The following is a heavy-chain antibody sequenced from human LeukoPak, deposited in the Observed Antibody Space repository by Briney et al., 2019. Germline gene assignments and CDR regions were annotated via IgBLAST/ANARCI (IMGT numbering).Heavy chain of an antibody. J-gene: IGHJ4*02. CDR1: GGSVRNYY. D-gene: IGHD6-6*01. CDR2: VYYTGST. V-gene: IGHV4-59*08. Sequence: SETLSLTCSVSGGSVRNYYWSWIRQPPGKGLAWIGYVYYTGSTNYNPSLKSRVTMFEDKPKNQFSLRLYSVTVADTAVYYCARHFAYSSSSYFDYWGQGSLVTVSS. CDR3: ARHFAYSSSSYFDY.